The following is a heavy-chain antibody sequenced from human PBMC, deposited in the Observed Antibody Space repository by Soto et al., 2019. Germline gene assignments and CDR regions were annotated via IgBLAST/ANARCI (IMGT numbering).Heavy chain of an antibody. CDR2: IYSGGTT. J-gene: IGHJ2*01. Sequence: GGSLRLSCAASGFTVSSNYMSWVRQAPGKGLEWVSVIYSGGTTYYADSVKGRFTLSRHNSNNTIYLQMNSLRPEDTAVYYCARDRYDYIWGTYRSNWHFDLWGRGTLVTVSS. D-gene: IGHD3-16*02. V-gene: IGHV3-53*04. CDR1: GFTVSSNY. CDR3: ARDRYDYIWGTYRSNWHFDL.